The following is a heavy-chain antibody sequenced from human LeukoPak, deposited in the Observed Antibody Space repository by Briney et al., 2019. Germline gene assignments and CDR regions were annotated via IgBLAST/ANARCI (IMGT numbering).Heavy chain of an antibody. CDR1: GGSISSYY. CDR3: ARGPYYYDSSGYLGYFDY. Sequence: SETLSLTCTVSGGSISSYYWSWIRQPPGKGLEWIGYIYYSGSTNYNPSLKSRVTISVDTPKNQFSLKLSSVTAADTAVYYCARGPYYYDSSGYLGYFDYWGQGTLVTVSS. J-gene: IGHJ4*02. V-gene: IGHV4-59*08. CDR2: IYYSGST. D-gene: IGHD3-22*01.